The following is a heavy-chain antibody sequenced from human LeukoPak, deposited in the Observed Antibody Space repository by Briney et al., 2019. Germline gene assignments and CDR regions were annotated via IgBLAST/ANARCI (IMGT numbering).Heavy chain of an antibody. J-gene: IGHJ3*02. Sequence: PSETLSLTCTVSGGSLSSYYWSWIRQPPGKGLEWIGYIYYSGSTNYNPSLKSRVTISVDTSKNQFSLKLSSVTAADTAVYYCARHIRWSAFDIWGQGTMVTVSS. D-gene: IGHD3-16*01. CDR2: IYYSGST. CDR1: GGSLSSYY. CDR3: ARHIRWSAFDI. V-gene: IGHV4-59*08.